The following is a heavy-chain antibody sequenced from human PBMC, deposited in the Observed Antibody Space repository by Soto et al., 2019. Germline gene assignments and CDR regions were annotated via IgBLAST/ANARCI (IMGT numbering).Heavy chain of an antibody. J-gene: IGHJ4*02. CDR2: MNPHTGNS. CDR3: ARRAETNGWNGFGADKYYFDF. Sequence: QVQLVQSGAEVRKPGASVKVSCDASGYTFTSYDIYWVRQASGQGLEWMGWMNPHTGNSGYAQKFPGRVTMTSDTSRSTAHMELRSLRAEDTAVYYCARRAETNGWNGFGADKYYFDFWGQGTLVTVSS. CDR1: GYTFTSYD. V-gene: IGHV1-8*01. D-gene: IGHD1-1*01.